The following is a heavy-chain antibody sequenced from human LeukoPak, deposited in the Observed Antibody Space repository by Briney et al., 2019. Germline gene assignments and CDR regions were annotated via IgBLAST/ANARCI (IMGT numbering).Heavy chain of an antibody. Sequence: GGSLRLSCAASGFTFSSYSMNWVRQAPGKGLEWVSSLSSSSLYIYYADSVKGRFTISRDNAKKSLYLQMNSLRAEDTAVYYCAELGITMIGGVWGKGTTVTISS. V-gene: IGHV3-21*01. D-gene: IGHD3-10*02. CDR2: LSSSSLYI. J-gene: IGHJ6*04. CDR3: AELGITMIGGV. CDR1: GFTFSSYS.